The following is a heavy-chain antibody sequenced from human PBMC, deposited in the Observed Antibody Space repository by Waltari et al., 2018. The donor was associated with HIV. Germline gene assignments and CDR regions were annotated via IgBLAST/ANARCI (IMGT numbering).Heavy chain of an antibody. CDR1: GFTLRRHG. Sequence: QVRLVESGGVSAQPRRYLDLSSAAPGFTLRRHGMPTVRQAPGKWLEWVAVISYDGSNKYYADSVKGRFTISRDNSKNTLYLQMNSLRAEDTAVYYCAKDRQKIGYYDILTGYLDYWGQGTLVTVSS. V-gene: IGHV3-30*18. CDR3: AKDRQKIGYYDILTGYLDY. D-gene: IGHD3-9*01. J-gene: IGHJ4*02. CDR2: ISYDGSNK.